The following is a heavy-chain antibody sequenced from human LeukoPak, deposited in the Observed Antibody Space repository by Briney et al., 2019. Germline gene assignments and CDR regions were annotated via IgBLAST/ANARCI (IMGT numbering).Heavy chain of an antibody. Sequence: GGSLRLSCAASGFTFSSHWMTWVRQASGKGLEWVANIKQDGSEKYHVDSVKGRFTISRDNAKNSLYLQMNSLRAEDTAVYFCARNSPYDFWSGYFGAFDIWGQGTMVTVSS. D-gene: IGHD3-3*01. J-gene: IGHJ3*02. V-gene: IGHV3-7*01. CDR3: ARNSPYDFWSGYFGAFDI. CDR1: GFTFSSHW. CDR2: IKQDGSEK.